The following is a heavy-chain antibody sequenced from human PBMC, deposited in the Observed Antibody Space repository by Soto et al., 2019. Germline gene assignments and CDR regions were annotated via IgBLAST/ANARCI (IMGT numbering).Heavy chain of an antibody. D-gene: IGHD5-12*01. CDR3: ERLEMATITTDY. Sequence: GESLKISCKGSGYSFTIYWISWVRQMPGKGLEWMGRIDPSDSYTNYSPSFQGHVTLSADKSISTAYLQWSSLKASATAMYYCERLEMATITTDYWGQGTLVTVSS. CDR1: GYSFTIYW. CDR2: IDPSDSYT. J-gene: IGHJ4*02. V-gene: IGHV5-10-1*01.